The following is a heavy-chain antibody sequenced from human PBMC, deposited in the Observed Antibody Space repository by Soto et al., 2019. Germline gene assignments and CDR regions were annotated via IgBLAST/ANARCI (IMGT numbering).Heavy chain of an antibody. CDR1: GFTFSSYS. CDR3: AREPDFLFRITMVRGHFDY. V-gene: IGHV3-48*01. Sequence: EVQLVESGGGLVQPGGSLRLSCAASGFTFSSYSMNWVRQAPGKGLEWVSYISSSSSTIYYADSVKGRFTISRNNAKNSLYLQMNGLRAEDTAVYYCAREPDFLFRITMVRGHFDYWGQGTLVTVSS. D-gene: IGHD3-10*01. CDR2: ISSSSSTI. J-gene: IGHJ4*02.